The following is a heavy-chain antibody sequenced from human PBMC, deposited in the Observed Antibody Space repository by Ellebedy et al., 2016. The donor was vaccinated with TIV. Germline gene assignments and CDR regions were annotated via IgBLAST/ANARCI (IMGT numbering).Heavy chain of an antibody. CDR1: GYTFTSYS. CDR2: INPSGCST. V-gene: IGHV1-46*04. D-gene: IGHD2-15*01. J-gene: IGHJ4*02. Sequence: AASVKVSCKASGYTFTSYSMYWVRQAPGQGLEWMGIINPSGCSTSYAQKLQGRVTMTRDTSTSTVYMELSSLRSEDTAVYYCARAGDCSGGSCYGGIDYWGQGTLVTVSS. CDR3: ARAGDCSGGSCYGGIDY.